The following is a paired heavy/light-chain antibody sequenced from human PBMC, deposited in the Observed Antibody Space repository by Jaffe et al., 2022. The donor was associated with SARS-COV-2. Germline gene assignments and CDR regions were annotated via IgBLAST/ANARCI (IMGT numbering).Heavy chain of an antibody. V-gene: IGHV3-7*03. Sequence: EVQLVESGGGLVQPGGSLRLSCAASGFSLSTYWMSWVRQAPGMGLEWVANIRPDGSEGYYVDSVKGRFTISRDNAKNSVYLQMNTLRAEDTAVYYCARYSNHDFWGQGTLVTVSS. CDR3: ARYSNHDF. D-gene: IGHD4-4*01. CDR1: GFSLSTYW. CDR2: IRPDGSEG. J-gene: IGHJ4*02.
Light chain of an antibody. V-gene: IGKV1-16*02. CDR3: QQYNTYPLT. J-gene: IGKJ4*01. Sequence: DIQMTQSPSSLSASVGDRVTITCRASQGIGNSLAWFQQKPGKAPKSLIYSASNLQSGVPSKFSGSGSGTYFTLTISSLQPEDFATYYCQQYNTYPLTFGGGTKVEIK. CDR2: SAS. CDR1: QGIGNS.